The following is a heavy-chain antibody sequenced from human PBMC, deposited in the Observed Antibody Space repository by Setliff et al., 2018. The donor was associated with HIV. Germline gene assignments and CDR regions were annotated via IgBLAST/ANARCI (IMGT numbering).Heavy chain of an antibody. CDR2: INAGNGNT. V-gene: IGHV1-3*01. CDR3: AKEDQRVTSVDY. D-gene: IGHD2-2*01. J-gene: IGHJ4*02. Sequence: ASVKVSCKASGYTFTNYAMHWLRQAPGQRLEWMGWINAGNGNTKYSQKFQGRVSIARDTSASTAYMELSSLRSEDTAVYYCAKEDQRVTSVDYWGQGTPVTVSS. CDR1: GYTFTNYA.